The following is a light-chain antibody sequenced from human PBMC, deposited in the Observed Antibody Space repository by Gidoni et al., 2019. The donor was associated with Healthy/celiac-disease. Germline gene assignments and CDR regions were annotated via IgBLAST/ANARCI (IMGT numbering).Light chain of an antibody. Sequence: DIQMTQSPSSLSASVGDRVTITCRASQSIISYLNWYQQKPEKAPKLLIYAASSLQSGVPSRFSGSGSGTDFTLTISSLQPEDFATYYCQQSYSTPHTFGQXTKLEIK. CDR2: AAS. CDR3: QQSYSTPHT. V-gene: IGKV1-39*01. J-gene: IGKJ2*01. CDR1: QSIISY.